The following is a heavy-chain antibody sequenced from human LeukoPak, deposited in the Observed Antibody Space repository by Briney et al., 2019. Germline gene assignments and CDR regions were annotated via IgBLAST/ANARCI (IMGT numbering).Heavy chain of an antibody. D-gene: IGHD5-18*01. CDR2: IYSGGST. Sequence: GGSLRLSYAASGFTVSSNYMSWVRQAPGKGLEWVSVIYSGGSTYYADSVKGRFTISRDNSKNTLYLQMNSLRAEDTAVYYCARVGYSYGIDYWGQGTLVTVSS. V-gene: IGHV3-53*01. CDR1: GFTVSSNY. CDR3: ARVGYSYGIDY. J-gene: IGHJ4*02.